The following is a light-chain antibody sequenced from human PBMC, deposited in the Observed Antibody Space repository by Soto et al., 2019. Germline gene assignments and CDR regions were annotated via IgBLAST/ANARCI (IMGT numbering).Light chain of an antibody. CDR1: QSIGSN. CDR2: AAS. Sequence: ILMTQSPVTLSLSPGDSATLSCRASQSIGSNLAWYQQKPGQAPRLLIYAASTRVTGLPGRFSGRGSGTECTLTISGLQSEDFAFYYCQHYTNWPPITFGQGTRLEIK. V-gene: IGKV3-15*01. J-gene: IGKJ5*01. CDR3: QHYTNWPPIT.